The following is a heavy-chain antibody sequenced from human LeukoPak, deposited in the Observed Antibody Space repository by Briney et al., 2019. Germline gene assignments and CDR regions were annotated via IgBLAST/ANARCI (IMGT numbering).Heavy chain of an antibody. Sequence: SETLSLNCPVTGDSISSSSYYWGWIRQPPGKGLEWIGSIYYTGITYYNPSLKSRVTISVDTSKNQFSLKLSSVTAADPAVYYCASLSRTGDYYDSSGYYYFDYWGQGTLVTVSS. CDR1: GDSISSSSYY. D-gene: IGHD3-22*01. V-gene: IGHV4-39*01. CDR2: IYYTGIT. CDR3: ASLSRTGDYYDSSGYYYFDY. J-gene: IGHJ4*02.